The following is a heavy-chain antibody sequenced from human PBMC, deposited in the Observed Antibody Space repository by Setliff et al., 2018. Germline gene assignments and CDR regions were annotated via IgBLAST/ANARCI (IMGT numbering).Heavy chain of an antibody. CDR2: TIPMFGTT. J-gene: IGHJ6*03. D-gene: IGHD3-22*01. CDR1: GGTFSSYG. CDR3: VREGVDSRSSTDYRYYMDV. Sequence: GASVKVSCKASGGTFSSYGTSWVRQAPGQGLEWMGGTIPMFGTTNYARKFQGRVTIITDESTSTAYMQRSSLGSADTAVYYCVREGVDSRSSTDYRYYMDVWGKGTTVTVSS. V-gene: IGHV1-69*05.